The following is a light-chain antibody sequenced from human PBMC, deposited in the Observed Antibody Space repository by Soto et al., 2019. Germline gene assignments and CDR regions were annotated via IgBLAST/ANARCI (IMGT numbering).Light chain of an antibody. CDR1: SSDIGSDY. CDR2: RND. Sequence: QSVLTQPPSASGTPGQRVTISCPGSSSDIGSDYVYWYQQVPGTAPKLLIYRNDQRPSGVPDRFSGSRSGTSASLAISGLRYDDEADYFCASWTDSLIGRGIFGGGTQLTVL. J-gene: IGLJ2*01. CDR3: ASWTDSLIGRGI. V-gene: IGLV1-47*01.